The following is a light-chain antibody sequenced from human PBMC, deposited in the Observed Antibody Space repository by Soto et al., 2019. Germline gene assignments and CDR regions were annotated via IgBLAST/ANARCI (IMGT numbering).Light chain of an antibody. CDR2: EVS. J-gene: IGLJ2*01. CDR1: SSDVGGYNY. Sequence: QSALTQPASVSGSPGQSITISCTGTSSDVGGYNYVSWYQQHPGKAPKLMICEVSNRPSGVSNRFSGSKSGNTASLTISGLQAEDEADYYCSSYTSSSTLVLFGGGTKLTVL. V-gene: IGLV2-14*01. CDR3: SSYTSSSTLVL.